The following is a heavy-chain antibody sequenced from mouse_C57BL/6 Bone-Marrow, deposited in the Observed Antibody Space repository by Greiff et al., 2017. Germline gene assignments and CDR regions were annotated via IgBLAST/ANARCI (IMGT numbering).Heavy chain of an antibody. J-gene: IGHJ2*01. D-gene: IGHD2-5*01. Sequence: VQLVESGPELVKPGASVKLSCKASGYTFTSYDINWVKQRPGQGLEGIGWMYPRDGSTKYNEKFKGKATLTVDTFSSTAYMELHSLTSDDSAVYFCARMNYYSNYVDYFDYWGQGTTLTVSS. CDR1: GYTFTSYD. V-gene: IGHV1-85*01. CDR2: MYPRDGST. CDR3: ARMNYYSNYVDYFDY.